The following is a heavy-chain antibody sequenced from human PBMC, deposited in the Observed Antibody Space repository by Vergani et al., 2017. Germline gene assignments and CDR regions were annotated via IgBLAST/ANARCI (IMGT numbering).Heavy chain of an antibody. J-gene: IGHJ6*02. V-gene: IGHV4-61*02. CDR3: ARELSYYYGSGTDDYNPYYYEGMDV. CDR1: GYSISSGYY. Sequence: QVQLQESGPGLVKPSETLSLTCAVSGYSISSGYYWSWIRQPAGKGLEWIGRVYTSGMTNYNPSLKSRVTILVDRSKSQLSLKLTSVTAGDTAVYFCARELSYYYGSGTDDYNPYYYEGMDVWGPGTMVTVSS. D-gene: IGHD3-10*01. CDR2: VYTSGMT.